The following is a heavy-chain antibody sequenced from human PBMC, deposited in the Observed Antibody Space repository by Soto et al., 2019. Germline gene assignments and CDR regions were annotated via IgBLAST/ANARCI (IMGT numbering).Heavy chain of an antibody. CDR3: AKDASPYYDFWSYLSYSYYYYMDV. J-gene: IGHJ6*03. CDR1: GFTFSSYA. Sequence: GGSLRLSCAASGFTFSSYAMSWVRQAPGKGLEWVSAISGSGGSTYYADSVKGRFTISRDNSKNTLYLQMNSLRAEDTAVYYCAKDASPYYDFWSYLSYSYYYYMDVCGQGTTVPVSS. V-gene: IGHV3-23*01. CDR2: ISGSGGST. D-gene: IGHD3-3*01.